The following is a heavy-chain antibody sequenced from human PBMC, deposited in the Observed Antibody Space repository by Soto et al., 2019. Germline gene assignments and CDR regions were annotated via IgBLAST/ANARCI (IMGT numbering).Heavy chain of an antibody. CDR2: INPNSGGT. CDR3: ARDPGIAAAGTPYYYYGMDV. CDR1: GYTFTGYY. V-gene: IGHV1-2*02. Sequence: GASVKVSCKASGYTFTGYYMHWVRQAPGQGLEWMGWINPNSGGTNYAQKFQGRVTMTRDTSISTAYMELSRLRSDDTAVYYCARDPGIAAAGTPYYYYGMDVWGQGTTVTVS. D-gene: IGHD6-13*01. J-gene: IGHJ6*02.